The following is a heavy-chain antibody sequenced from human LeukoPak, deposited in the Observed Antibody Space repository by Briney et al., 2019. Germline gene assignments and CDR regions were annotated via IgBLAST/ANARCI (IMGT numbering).Heavy chain of an antibody. Sequence: PSETLSLTCTVSGGSLSNSYCTWLRQPPGKTLEWIGYMSYSGITNRNPSLKSRVSFSLDSSKNQISLTLTSVTAADTAVYFCARLLLDYSNDDGNFGGPHLPDWGQGTLVTVSS. CDR1: GGSLSNSY. D-gene: IGHD3-10*01. CDR3: ARLLLDYSNDDGNFGGPHLPD. V-gene: IGHV4-59*08. CDR2: MSYSGIT. J-gene: IGHJ4*02.